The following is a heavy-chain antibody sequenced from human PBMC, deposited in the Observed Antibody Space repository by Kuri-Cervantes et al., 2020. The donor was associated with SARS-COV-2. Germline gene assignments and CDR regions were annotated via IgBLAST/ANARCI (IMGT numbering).Heavy chain of an antibody. V-gene: IGHV1-2*04. J-gene: IGHJ6*03. CDR1: GYTFTGYY. CDR3: ARRAYGDQGDSYYMDV. D-gene: IGHD4-17*01. CDR2: INPNSGGT. Sequence: ASVKVSCKASGYTFTGYYMHWVRQAPGQGLEWMGWINPNSGGTNYAQKFQGWVTMTRDTSISTVYMELSRLRSDDTAVYYCARRAYGDQGDSYYMDVWGKGTTVTVSS.